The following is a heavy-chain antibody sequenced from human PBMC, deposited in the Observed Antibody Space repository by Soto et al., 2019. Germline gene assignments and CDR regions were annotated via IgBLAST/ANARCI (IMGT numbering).Heavy chain of an antibody. J-gene: IGHJ4*02. D-gene: IGHD1-1*01. Sequence: GGSLRLSCAAPGFTFSGYNMNWVRQAPGKGLEWISCIKSDSSGTWYADSVKGRFTMSRDKAKNSLYLQMNSLRYEDTAVYFCARDSNWSSDYWGQGTLVTVSS. CDR2: IKSDSSGT. CDR1: GFTFSGYN. CDR3: ARDSNWSSDY. V-gene: IGHV3-48*02.